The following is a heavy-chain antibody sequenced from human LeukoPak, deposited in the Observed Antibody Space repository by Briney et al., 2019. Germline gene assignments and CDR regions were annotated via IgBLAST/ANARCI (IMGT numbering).Heavy chain of an antibody. V-gene: IGHV3-30-3*01. Sequence: GGSLRLSCAASGFTFSSYAMHWVRQAPGKGLEWVAVISYDGSNKYYADSVKGRFTISRDNSKNTLYLQMYSLRAEDTAVYYCAREEMATVTIDYWGQGTLVTVSS. CDR3: AREEMATVTIDY. D-gene: IGHD5-24*01. J-gene: IGHJ4*02. CDR2: ISYDGSNK. CDR1: GFTFSSYA.